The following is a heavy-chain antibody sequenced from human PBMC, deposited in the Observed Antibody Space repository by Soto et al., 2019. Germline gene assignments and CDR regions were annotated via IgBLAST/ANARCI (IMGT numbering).Heavy chain of an antibody. CDR1: GYTFTNFG. D-gene: IGHD6-13*01. Sequence: GASVKVSCKASGYTFTNFGISWVRQAPGQGLEWMGWISAYNGNTNYSPSFQGHVTISADKSISTAYLQWSSLKASDTAMYYCARLQAAAGDNDLTFDYWGQGTLVTAPQ. CDR2: ISAYNGNT. J-gene: IGHJ4*02. V-gene: IGHV1-18*01. CDR3: ARLQAAAGDNDLTFDY.